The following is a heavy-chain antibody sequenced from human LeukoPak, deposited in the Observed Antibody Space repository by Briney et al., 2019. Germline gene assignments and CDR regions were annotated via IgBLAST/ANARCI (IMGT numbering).Heavy chain of an antibody. J-gene: IGHJ4*02. CDR3: AKVMTRTMVRGVPPSDY. D-gene: IGHD3-10*01. V-gene: IGHV3-23*01. CDR2: ISGSGGST. Sequence: SGGSLRLSCLGSGFPSRSYAMSWVRQAPGKGLEWVSAISGSGGSTYYADSVKGRFTISRDNSKNTLYLQMNSLRAEDTAVYYCAKVMTRTMVRGVPPSDYWGQGTLVTVSS. CDR1: GFPSRSYA.